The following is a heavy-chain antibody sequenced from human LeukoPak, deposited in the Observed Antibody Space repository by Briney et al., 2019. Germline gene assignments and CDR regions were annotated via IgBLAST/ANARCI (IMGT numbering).Heavy chain of an antibody. CDR1: GFTFSSYG. Sequence: PGGSLRLSCAASGFTFSSYGMHWVRQAPGKGLEWVAVIWYDGSNKYYADSVKGRFTISRDNSKNTLYLQMNSLRAEDTAVYYCAREGPDIVVVPALPDYWGRGTLVTVSS. J-gene: IGHJ4*02. CDR2: IWYDGSNK. V-gene: IGHV3-33*01. D-gene: IGHD2-2*01. CDR3: AREGPDIVVVPALPDY.